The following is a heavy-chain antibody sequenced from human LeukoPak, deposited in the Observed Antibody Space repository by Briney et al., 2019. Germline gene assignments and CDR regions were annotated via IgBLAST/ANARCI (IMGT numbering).Heavy chain of an antibody. D-gene: IGHD2-2*02. V-gene: IGHV1-2*02. J-gene: IGHJ6*04. CDR1: GYTFTGYY. CDR2: INPNSGGT. Sequence: ASVKVSCKASGYTFTGYYMHWVRQAPGQGLEWMGWINPNSGGTNYAQKFQGRVTMTRDTSISTAYMELSRLRSDDTAVYYCARGGPYCSSTSCYTVDVWGKGTTVTVSS. CDR3: ARGGPYCSSTSCYTVDV.